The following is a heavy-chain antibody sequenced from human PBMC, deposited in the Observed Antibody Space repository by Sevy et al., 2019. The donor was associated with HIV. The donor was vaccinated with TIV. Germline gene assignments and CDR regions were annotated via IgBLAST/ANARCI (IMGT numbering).Heavy chain of an antibody. D-gene: IGHD2-2*01. CDR3: ARAGCSKPHDY. Sequence: GGSLRLSCVASGFTFSKYSMSWVRQTPGKGLEWVSTLSFACGRINYADSVKGRFTMSRDDSRNTFYLQMDSLRAEDTAIYFSARAGCSKPHDYWGQGTLVSASS. CDR1: GFTFSKYS. CDR2: LSFACGRI. V-gene: IGHV3-23*01. J-gene: IGHJ4*02.